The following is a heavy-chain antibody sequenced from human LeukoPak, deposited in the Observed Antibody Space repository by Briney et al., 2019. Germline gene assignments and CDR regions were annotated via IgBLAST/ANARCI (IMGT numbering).Heavy chain of an antibody. Sequence: GGSLRLSCAASGFTFSNSAMSWVRQAPGKGLEWVSTLSGSGITTYYADSVKGRFTISRDNAKNSLYLQMNSLRAEDTAVYYCARDLGYDIPYWGQGTLVTVSS. CDR3: ARDLGYDIPY. J-gene: IGHJ4*02. V-gene: IGHV3-21*01. D-gene: IGHD3-9*01. CDR2: LSGSGITT. CDR1: GFTFSNSA.